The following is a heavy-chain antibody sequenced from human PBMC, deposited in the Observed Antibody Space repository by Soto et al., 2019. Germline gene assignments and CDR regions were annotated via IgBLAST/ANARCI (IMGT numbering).Heavy chain of an antibody. CDR1: GFTFSSYA. CDR2: ISYDGSNK. CDR3: ARDWGSSSEGGDGMDV. J-gene: IGHJ6*02. Sequence: QVQLVESGGGVVQPGRSLRLSCAASGFTFSSYAMHWVRQAPGKGLEWVAVISYDGSNKYYADSVKGRFTISRDNSKNTLYLQMNSLRAEDMAMYYCARDWGSSSEGGDGMDVWGQGTTVTVSS. D-gene: IGHD6-6*01. V-gene: IGHV3-30-3*01.